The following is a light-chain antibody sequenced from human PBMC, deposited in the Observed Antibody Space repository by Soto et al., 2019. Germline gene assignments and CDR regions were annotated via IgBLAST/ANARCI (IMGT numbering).Light chain of an antibody. CDR3: QQYSAWPYT. V-gene: IGKV3-15*01. J-gene: IGKJ2*01. Sequence: EIVMTQSPATLAVSPGERATLSCRASQSISSQLTWYQQKPGQPPRLLIYGASTRATGIPARFSGSGSGTEFTLTISSLQSEDFAVYYCQQYSAWPYTFGQGTQLEIK. CDR1: QSISSQ. CDR2: GAS.